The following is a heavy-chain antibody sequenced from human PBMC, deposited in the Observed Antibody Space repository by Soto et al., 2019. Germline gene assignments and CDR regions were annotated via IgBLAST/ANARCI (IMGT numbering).Heavy chain of an antibody. CDR2: IYSGGTT. CDR3: ARDDRAGYFQH. J-gene: IGHJ1*01. V-gene: IGHV3-53*01. CDR1: GFTVSTNY. Sequence: GGSLRLSCAASGFTVSTNYMTWVRQAPERGLEWVSVIYSGGTTYYADSVKGRFIISRDSSKNTLYLQMNSLRVEDTAVYYCARDDRAGYFQHWGQGTLVTVSS.